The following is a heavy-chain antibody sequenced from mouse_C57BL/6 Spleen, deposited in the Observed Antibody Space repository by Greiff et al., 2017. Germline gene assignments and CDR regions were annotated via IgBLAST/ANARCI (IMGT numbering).Heavy chain of an antibody. CDR3: VGHDYDGAMDY. CDR2: IRSKSNNYAT. D-gene: IGHD2-4*01. J-gene: IGHJ4*01. V-gene: IGHV10-1*01. Sequence: EVHLVESGGGLVQPKGSLKLSCAASGFSFNTYAMNWVRQAPGKGLEWVARIRSKSNNYATYYADSVKDRFTISRDDSESMLYLQMNNSKTEDTAMYYCVGHDYDGAMDYWGQGTSVTVSS. CDR1: GFSFNTYA.